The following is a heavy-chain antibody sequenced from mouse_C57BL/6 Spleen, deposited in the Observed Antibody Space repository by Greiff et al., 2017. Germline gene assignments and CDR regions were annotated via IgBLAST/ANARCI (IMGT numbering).Heavy chain of an antibody. CDR2: LHPSDSDT. D-gene: IGHD1-1*01. J-gene: IGHJ2*01. V-gene: IGHV1-74*01. Sequence: QVQLKQPGAELVKPGASVKVSCKASGYTFTSYWMHWVKQRPGQGLEWIGRLHPSDSDTNYNQKFKGKATLTVDKSSSTAYMQLSSLTSEYSAVYYCAISYYYGSSYACDYWGQGTTLTVSS. CDR3: AISYYYGSSYACDY. CDR1: GYTFTSYW.